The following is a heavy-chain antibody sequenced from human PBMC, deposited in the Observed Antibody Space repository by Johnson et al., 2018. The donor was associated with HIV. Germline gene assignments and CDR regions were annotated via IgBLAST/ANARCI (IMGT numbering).Heavy chain of an antibody. CDR2: ISYDGSNK. CDR1: GFTFSSYA. CDR3: ARDRGAFDI. J-gene: IGHJ3*02. Sequence: QVQLVESGGGVVQPGRSLRLSCAASGFTFSSYAMHWVRQAPGKGLEWVAVISYDGSNKYYADSVKGRFTISRDNSKNTLYLQMNSLRAEDTAVYYCARDRGAFDIWGQATMVTVSS. V-gene: IGHV3-30*04.